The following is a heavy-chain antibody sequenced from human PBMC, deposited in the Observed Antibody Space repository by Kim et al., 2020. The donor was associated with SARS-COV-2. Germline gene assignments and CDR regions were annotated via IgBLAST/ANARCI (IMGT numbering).Heavy chain of an antibody. Sequence: SETRSLTCAVYGGSFSGYYWSWIRQPPGKGLEWIGEINHSGSNNYNPSLKRRGTISVDTSKNQFSLKLSSVTAADTAVYYCALGDSASTDAFDIWGQGTMVTVSS. CDR2: INHSGSN. V-gene: IGHV4-34*01. CDR3: ALGDSASTDAFDI. D-gene: IGHD2-21*02. J-gene: IGHJ3*02. CDR1: GGSFSGYY.